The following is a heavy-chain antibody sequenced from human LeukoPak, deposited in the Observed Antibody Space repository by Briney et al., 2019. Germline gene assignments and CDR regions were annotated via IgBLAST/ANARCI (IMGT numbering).Heavy chain of an antibody. Sequence: PGGSLRLSCAASGFTFSDHNMDRVRQAPGKGLEWVGRTRNKANSYTTEYAASVKGRFIISRDDSKNSLYLQMNSLKPEDTAVYYCVRGPRGFDYWGQGILVTVSS. CDR2: TRNKANSYTT. CDR3: VRGPRGFDY. V-gene: IGHV3-72*01. J-gene: IGHJ4*02. CDR1: GFTFSDHN.